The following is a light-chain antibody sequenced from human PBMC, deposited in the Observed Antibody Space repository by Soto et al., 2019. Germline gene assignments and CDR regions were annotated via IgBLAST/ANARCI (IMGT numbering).Light chain of an antibody. CDR1: QRIGRNY. J-gene: IGKJ5*01. Sequence: PGETVNRSCRASQRIGRNYLAWYQQQPGRAPRLLIYGISTRATGIPARFTGSRSGTDFTLTISSLEPEDFAVYFCHQRNKFGQGTRLEIK. CDR3: HQRNK. V-gene: IGKV3-11*01. CDR2: GIS.